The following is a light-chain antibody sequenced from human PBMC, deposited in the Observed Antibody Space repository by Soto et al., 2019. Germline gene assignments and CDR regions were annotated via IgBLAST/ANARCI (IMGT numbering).Light chain of an antibody. CDR3: AAWDVSLVV. V-gene: IGLV1-44*01. CDR1: SSNIGTNT. Sequence: QSVLTQPPSASGTPGQRVTISCSGSSSNIGTNTVIWYQQLPGAAPKLLIYSENQRPSGVPDRFSGSKSGTSASLAISGLQSEDEADYFCAAWDVSLVVFGGGTQLTVL. J-gene: IGLJ2*01. CDR2: SEN.